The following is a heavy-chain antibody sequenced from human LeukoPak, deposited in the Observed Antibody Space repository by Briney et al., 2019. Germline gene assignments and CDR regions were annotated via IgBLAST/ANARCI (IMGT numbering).Heavy chain of an antibody. J-gene: IGHJ2*01. V-gene: IGHV1-18*01. CDR3: ARDNTWYFDL. CDR1: GYTFSSYA. D-gene: IGHD2/OR15-2a*01. CDR2: IIPYNGNT. Sequence: GASVKVSCTASGYTFSSYAISWVRQAPGQGLEWMGWIIPYNGNTNSAQRFQGRVTMTTDTSTSAAYMELTSLRPDDTAVYYCARDNTWYFDLWGRGTLVTVSS.